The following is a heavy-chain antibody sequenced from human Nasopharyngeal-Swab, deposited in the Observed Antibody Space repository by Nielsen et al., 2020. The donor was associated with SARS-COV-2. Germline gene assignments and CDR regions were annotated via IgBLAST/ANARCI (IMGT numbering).Heavy chain of an antibody. CDR2: ISYDGRNK. V-gene: IGHV3-30*18. D-gene: IGHD6-19*01. CDR1: GFSFSSYG. CDR3: AKDISGAVAGRGYFDY. J-gene: IGHJ4*02. Sequence: GESLKISCAASGFSFSSYGMHWVRQAPGKGLEWVAVISYDGRNKNYADSVKGRFTISRDNSKNTLYLQMNSLRAEDTAVYYCAKDISGAVAGRGYFDYWGQGTLVTVSS.